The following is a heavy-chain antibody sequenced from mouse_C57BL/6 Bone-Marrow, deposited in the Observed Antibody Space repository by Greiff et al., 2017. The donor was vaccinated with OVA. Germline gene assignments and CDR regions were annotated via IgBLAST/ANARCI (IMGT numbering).Heavy chain of an antibody. CDR2: IYPGSGST. J-gene: IGHJ2*01. D-gene: IGHD1-1*01. CDR1: GYTFTSYW. CDR3: ATSYYGSSYPFDY. Sequence: QVQLQQPGAELVKPGASVKMSCKASGYTFTSYWITWVKQRPGQGLEWIGDIYPGSGSTNYNEKFKSKATLTVDTSSSTAYMQLSSLTSEDSAVYYCATSYYGSSYPFDYWGQGTTLTVSS. V-gene: IGHV1-55*01.